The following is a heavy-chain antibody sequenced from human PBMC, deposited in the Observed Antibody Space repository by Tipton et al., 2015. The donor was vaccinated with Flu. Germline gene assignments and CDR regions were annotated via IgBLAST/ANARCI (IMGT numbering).Heavy chain of an antibody. D-gene: IGHD1-14*01. CDR1: GFTLSSYW. V-gene: IGHV3-7*01. J-gene: IGHJ4*02. CDR2: IRQDGNEK. Sequence: GSLRLSCAASGFTLSSYWMSWVRQAPGKGLEWVANIRQDGNEKWYEDSVKGRFTISRDNAKNSLYLQINSLGDEDTAVYYCVKMPDFDFWGQGTLVTVSS. CDR3: VKMPDFDF.